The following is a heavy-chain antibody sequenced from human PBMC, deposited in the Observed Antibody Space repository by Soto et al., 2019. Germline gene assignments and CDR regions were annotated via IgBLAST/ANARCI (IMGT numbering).Heavy chain of an antibody. CDR3: ARVRVYDSSGYYYLDY. CDR2: IYYSGTT. J-gene: IGHJ4*02. Sequence: PSETLSLTCTVSGGSISSGGYYWSWIRQHPGKGLEWIGYIYYSGTTYYNPSLKSRVTISVDTSKNQFSLKLSSVTAADTAVYYCARVRVYDSSGYYYLDYWGQGTLVTVS. V-gene: IGHV4-31*03. D-gene: IGHD3-22*01. CDR1: GGSISSGGYY.